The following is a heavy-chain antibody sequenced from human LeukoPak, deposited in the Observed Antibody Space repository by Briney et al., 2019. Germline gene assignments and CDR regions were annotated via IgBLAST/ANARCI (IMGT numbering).Heavy chain of an antibody. V-gene: IGHV3-23*01. CDR3: AKDPIFSGSYGVFDS. Sequence: GGSLRLSCTASGFTFSSCAMSWVRQAPGKGLEWVSTIIDSGNSLYYADSVEGRFTISRDNSKNTLYLQMNSLRAGDTAVYYCAKDPIFSGSYGVFDSWGQGTLVTVSS. CDR1: GFTFSSCA. D-gene: IGHD1-26*01. CDR2: IIDSGNSL. J-gene: IGHJ4*02.